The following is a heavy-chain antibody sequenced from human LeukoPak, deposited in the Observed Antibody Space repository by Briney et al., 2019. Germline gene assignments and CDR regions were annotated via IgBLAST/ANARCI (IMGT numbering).Heavy chain of an antibody. J-gene: IGHJ4*02. V-gene: IGHV3-21*01. CDR3: ARGRGATTTFDY. D-gene: IGHD5-12*01. CDR2: ISSSSSYI. Sequence: GGSLRLSCAASGFTFSSYSMNWVRQAPGKGLEWVSSISSSSSYIYYADSVKGRSTISRDNAKNSLYLQMNSLRAEDTAVYYCARGRGATTTFDYWGQGTLVTVSS. CDR1: GFTFSSYS.